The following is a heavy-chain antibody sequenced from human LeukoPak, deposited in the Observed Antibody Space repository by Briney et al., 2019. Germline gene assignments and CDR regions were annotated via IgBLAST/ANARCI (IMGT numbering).Heavy chain of an antibody. V-gene: IGHV3-9*01. CDR1: GFTFDDYA. CDR3: AKGRSSTSCCGNDSGFDP. Sequence: PGGSLRLSCAASGFTFDDYAMHWVRQAPGKGLEWVSGISWNSGSIGYADSVKGRFTISRDNAKNSLYLQMNSLGAEDTALYYCAKGRSSTSCCGNDSGFDPWGQGTLVTVSS. J-gene: IGHJ5*02. CDR2: ISWNSGSI. D-gene: IGHD2-2*01.